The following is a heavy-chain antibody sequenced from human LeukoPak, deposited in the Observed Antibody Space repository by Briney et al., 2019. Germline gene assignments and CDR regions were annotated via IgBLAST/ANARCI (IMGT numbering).Heavy chain of an antibody. CDR1: GFTFDDYA. D-gene: IGHD3-22*01. CDR3: AKEGDSSGAFDY. V-gene: IGHV3-9*03. J-gene: IGHJ4*02. CDR2: ISWNSGSI. Sequence: GRSLRLSCAASGFTFDDYAMHWVRQAPGKGLEWVSGISWNSGSIGYADSVKGRFTIPRDNAKNSLYLQMNSLRAEDMALYYCAKEGDSSGAFDYWGQGTLVTVSS.